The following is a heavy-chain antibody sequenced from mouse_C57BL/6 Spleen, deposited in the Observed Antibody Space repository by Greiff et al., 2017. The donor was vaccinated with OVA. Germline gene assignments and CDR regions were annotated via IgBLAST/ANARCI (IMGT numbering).Heavy chain of an antibody. D-gene: IGHD2-2*01. CDR1: GYTFTSYW. Sequence: QVQLQQPGAELVMPGASVKLSCKASGYTFTSYWMHWVKQRPGQGLEWIGEIDPSDSYTNYNQKFKGKSTLTVDKSSSTAYMQLSSLTSEDSAVYYCARRDGVTTTPFDYWGQGTTLTVSS. V-gene: IGHV1-69*01. J-gene: IGHJ2*01. CDR2: IDPSDSYT. CDR3: ARRDGVTTTPFDY.